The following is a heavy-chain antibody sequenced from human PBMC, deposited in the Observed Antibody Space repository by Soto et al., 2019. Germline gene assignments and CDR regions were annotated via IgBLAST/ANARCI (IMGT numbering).Heavy chain of an antibody. CDR1: EFTFSTYA. CDR3: AKSYSSNWYDYFDS. J-gene: IGHJ4*02. D-gene: IGHD6-13*01. V-gene: IGHV3-23*01. Sequence: PGGSLRLSCAASEFTFSTYAMSWVRQAPGKGLEWVSAISGSGGSTYYADSVKSRFTISRDTSKNTLYLQMNSLRAEDTALYYCAKSYSSNWYDYFDSWGQGTLVTVSS. CDR2: ISGSGGST.